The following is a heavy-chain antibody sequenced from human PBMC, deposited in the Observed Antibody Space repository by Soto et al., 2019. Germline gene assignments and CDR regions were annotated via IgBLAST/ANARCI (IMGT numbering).Heavy chain of an antibody. CDR3: AKERDYDILTGGNGFDP. J-gene: IGHJ5*02. D-gene: IGHD3-9*01. CDR1: GFTFSSYA. V-gene: IGHV3-23*01. Sequence: EVQLLESGGGLVQPGGSLRLSCAASGFTFSSYAMSWVRQAPGKGLEWVSAISGSGGSTYYADSVKGRFTISRDNSKNTPYLQMNSLRAEDTAVYYCAKERDYDILTGGNGFDPWGQGTLVTVSS. CDR2: ISGSGGST.